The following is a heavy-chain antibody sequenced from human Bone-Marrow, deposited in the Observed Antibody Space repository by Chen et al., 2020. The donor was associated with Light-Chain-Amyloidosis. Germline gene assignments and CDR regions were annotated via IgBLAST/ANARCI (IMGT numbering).Heavy chain of an antibody. CDR2: FSGGLSTT. CDR1: GFTFNNYA. J-gene: IGHJ4*02. V-gene: IGHV3-23*01. D-gene: IGHD2-15*01. CDR3: ARGSAATCSGARCYYFDY. Sequence: EVQLLESGGDLVQPGGSLRLSCAASGFTFNNYAMSRVRQAPGKGLGFVSTFSGGLSTTYYADSVKGRFTVSRDNSNNTLYLQMSSLRAEDTAIHYCARGSAATCSGARCYYFDYWGQGTLVTVSS.